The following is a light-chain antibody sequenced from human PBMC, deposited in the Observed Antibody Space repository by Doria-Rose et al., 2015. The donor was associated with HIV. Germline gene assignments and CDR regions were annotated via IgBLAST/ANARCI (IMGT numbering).Light chain of an antibody. CDR1: QTVSTY. J-gene: IGKJ1*01. CDR2: AAS. CDR3: QQTYSSPPWT. Sequence: TQSPSSLSASIGDRVTITCRASQTVSTYLNWFQQEPGKAPKLLIYAASRLQSGVPSRFSGSGSGTDFTLTISGLQPGDSATYYCQQTYSSPPWTVGQGAKVE. V-gene: IGKV1-39*01.